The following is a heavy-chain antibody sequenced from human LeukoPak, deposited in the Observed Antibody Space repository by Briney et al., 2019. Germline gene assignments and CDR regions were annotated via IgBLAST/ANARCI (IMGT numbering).Heavy chain of an antibody. Sequence: SETLSLTCTVPGGSISSGSYYWGWIRQPPGEGLERIGRIYYIGSTYYKPSRKSRGTISVDTSKYQFSLKLSSVSAADTAVYYCARGGYYYDSSGYTVNWFDPWGQGTLVTVSS. D-gene: IGHD3-22*01. CDR3: ARGGYYYDSSGYTVNWFDP. J-gene: IGHJ5*02. CDR2: IYYIGST. CDR1: GGSISSGSYY. V-gene: IGHV4-39*07.